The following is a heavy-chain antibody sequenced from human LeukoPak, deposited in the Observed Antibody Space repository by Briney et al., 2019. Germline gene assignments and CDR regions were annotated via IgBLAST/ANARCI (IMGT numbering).Heavy chain of an antibody. Sequence: SETLSLTCTVSGGSISSYYWSWIRQPPGKGLEWIGYIYYSGSTNYNPSLKSRVTISVDTSKNQFSLKLSSVTAADTAVYYCARSIVGATTAKLYYYYYMDVWGKGTTVTVSS. CDR3: ARSIVGATTAKLYYYYYMDV. D-gene: IGHD1-26*01. CDR1: GGSISSYY. CDR2: IYYSGST. V-gene: IGHV4-59*08. J-gene: IGHJ6*03.